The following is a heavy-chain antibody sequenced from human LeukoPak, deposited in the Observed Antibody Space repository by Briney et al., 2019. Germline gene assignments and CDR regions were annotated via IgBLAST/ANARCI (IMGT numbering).Heavy chain of an antibody. J-gene: IGHJ4*02. V-gene: IGHV3-9*03. CDR1: GFIFDDYA. CDR2: ISWNSGSI. D-gene: IGHD5-18*01. CDR3: AKDIGGEGGYSYGLDY. Sequence: GGSLRLSCAASGFIFDDYAMHWVRQAPGKGLEWVSTISWNSGSIGYADSVKGRFTISRDNAKNSLYLQMNSLSAEDMALYYCAKDIGGEGGYSYGLDYWGQGTLVTVSS.